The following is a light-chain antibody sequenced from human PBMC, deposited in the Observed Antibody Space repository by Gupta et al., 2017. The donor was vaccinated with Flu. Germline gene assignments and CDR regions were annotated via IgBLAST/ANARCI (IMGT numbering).Light chain of an antibody. J-gene: IGKJ4*01. Sequence: DVQLTQSSSSLSAFVGDRVTITCRASQTIRDYVNWYQQKPGEAPKLLISAASNLQGGVPSRFSGSGSGTEFTLTISSLQYEDLATYYCQQGDSTPITFGGGTKVEI. CDR2: AAS. CDR3: QQGDSTPIT. V-gene: IGKV1-39*01. CDR1: QTIRDY.